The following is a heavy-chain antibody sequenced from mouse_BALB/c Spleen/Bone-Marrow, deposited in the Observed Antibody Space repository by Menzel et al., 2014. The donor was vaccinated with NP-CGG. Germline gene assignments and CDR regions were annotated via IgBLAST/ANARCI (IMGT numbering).Heavy chain of an antibody. D-gene: IGHD2-4*01. CDR1: GYSFTGYT. CDR2: INPYNGGT. J-gene: IGHJ4*01. V-gene: IGHV1-18*01. CDR3: ARNNDYDEEDYAMDY. Sequence: VHVKQSGPELVKPGASMKISCKASGYSFTGYTMNWVKQSHGKNLEWIGLINPYNGGTSYNQEFKGKATLTVDKSSSTAYMELLSLTSEDSAVYYCARNNDYDEEDYAMDYWGQGTSVTVSS.